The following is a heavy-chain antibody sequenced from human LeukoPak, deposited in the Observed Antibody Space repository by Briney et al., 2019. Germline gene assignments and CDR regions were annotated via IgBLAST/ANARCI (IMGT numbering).Heavy chain of an antibody. CDR2: IWYDGSNK. CDR3: ARVYCSGGSCYDDY. Sequence: GRSPRLSCAASGFTFSSYGMHWVRQAPGKGLEWVAVIWYDGSNKYYADSVKGRFTISRDNSKNTLYLQMNSLRAEDTAVYYCARVYCSGGSCYDDYWGQGTLFTPSS. J-gene: IGHJ4*02. D-gene: IGHD2-15*01. CDR1: GFTFSSYG. V-gene: IGHV3-33*01.